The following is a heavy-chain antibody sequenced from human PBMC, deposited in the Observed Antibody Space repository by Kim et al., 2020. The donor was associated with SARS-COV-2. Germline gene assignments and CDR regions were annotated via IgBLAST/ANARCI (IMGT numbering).Heavy chain of an antibody. D-gene: IGHD5-12*01. J-gene: IGHJ4*02. CDR1: GFTFNTYS. Sequence: GGSLRLSCAASGFTFNTYSMNWVRQAPGKGLEWVSSISSSSSYIFYADSVKGRFTISRDNAKNSLYLQMNSLRAEDTAVYFCARLSSGYDSPDHWGQGTL. V-gene: IGHV3-21*01. CDR2: ISSSSSYI. CDR3: ARLSSGYDSPDH.